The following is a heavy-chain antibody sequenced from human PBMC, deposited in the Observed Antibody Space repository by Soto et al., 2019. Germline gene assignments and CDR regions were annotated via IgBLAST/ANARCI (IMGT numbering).Heavy chain of an antibody. Sequence: QVQLVQSGAEVKKPGSSVRVSCKASAGTFSSYTINWVRQAPGQGLEWMGRIIPMLGMSNYALRFQGRVTSIADKSTTTADMELNSLRSDDTAVYYCATRYGSGRRAFDHWGQGTLVTVSS. J-gene: IGHJ4*02. CDR2: IIPMLGMS. CDR3: ATRYGSGRRAFDH. D-gene: IGHD3-10*01. CDR1: AGTFSSYT. V-gene: IGHV1-69*02.